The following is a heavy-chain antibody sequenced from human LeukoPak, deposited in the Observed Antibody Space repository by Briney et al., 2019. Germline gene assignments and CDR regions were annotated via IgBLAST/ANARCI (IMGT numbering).Heavy chain of an antibody. D-gene: IGHD1-14*01. V-gene: IGHV4-61*02. Sequence: SQTLSLTCSVSGGSISSGKYYWSWVRQPAGKGLEWIGRIYTSGSTNYNPSLKSRVTISVDTSKNQFSLKLSSVTAADTAVYYCARRPETASYWYFDLWGRGTLVTVSS. CDR2: IYTSGST. CDR1: GGSISSGKYY. J-gene: IGHJ2*01. CDR3: ARRPETASYWYFDL.